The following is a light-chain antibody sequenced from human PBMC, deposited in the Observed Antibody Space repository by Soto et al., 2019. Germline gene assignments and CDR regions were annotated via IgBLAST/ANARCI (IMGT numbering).Light chain of an antibody. J-gene: IGKJ4*01. CDR1: QSVSSY. CDR2: DAS. V-gene: IGKV3-11*01. CDR3: QQRSNWPHLS. Sequence: EIVLTQSPATLSLSPGERATLSCRASQSVSSYLAWYQQKPGQAPRLLIYDASNRATGIPARFSGSGSGTDFTLTISSLEPEDFAVYYCQQRSNWPHLSFGGGTKVEIK.